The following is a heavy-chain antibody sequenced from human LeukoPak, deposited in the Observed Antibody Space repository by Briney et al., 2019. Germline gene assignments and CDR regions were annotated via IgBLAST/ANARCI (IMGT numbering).Heavy chain of an antibody. D-gene: IGHD6-19*01. CDR1: GYTFTSYA. CDR3: ARSPTAYSSGWYFWFDP. CDR2: INAGNGNT. J-gene: IGHJ5*02. V-gene: IGHV1-3*01. Sequence: ASVKVSCKASGYTFTSYAMHWVRQAPGQRLEWMGWINAGNGNTKYSQKFQGRVTITRDTSASTAYMELSGLRSEDTAVYYCARSPTAYSSGWYFWFDPWGQGTLVTVSS.